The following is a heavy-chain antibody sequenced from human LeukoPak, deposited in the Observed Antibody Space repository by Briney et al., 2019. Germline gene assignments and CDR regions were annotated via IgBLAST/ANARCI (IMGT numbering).Heavy chain of an antibody. CDR2: IKSKTDGGTT. D-gene: IGHD6-6*01. CDR1: GFTFSSYA. Sequence: PGGSLRLSCAASGFTFSSYAMSWVRQAPGKGLEWVGRIKSKTDGGTTDYAAPVKGRFTISRDDSKNTLYLQMNSLKTEDTTVYYCTTDGESLYSSSYDYWGQGTLVTVSS. CDR3: TTDGESLYSSSYDY. V-gene: IGHV3-15*01. J-gene: IGHJ4*02.